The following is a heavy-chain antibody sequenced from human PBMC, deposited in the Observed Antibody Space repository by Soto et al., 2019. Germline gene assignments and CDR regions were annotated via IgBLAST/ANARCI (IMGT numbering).Heavy chain of an antibody. V-gene: IGHV1-46*01. J-gene: IGHJ3*02. Sequence: ASVKVSCKASGYTFTSYYMHWVRQAPGQGLEWMGIINPSGGSTSYTQKFQGRVTMTRDTSTSTVYMELSSLRSEDTAVYYCATDRTRIVGDPHDAFDIWGQGTMVTV. D-gene: IGHD1-26*01. CDR1: GYTFTSYY. CDR2: INPSGGST. CDR3: ATDRTRIVGDPHDAFDI.